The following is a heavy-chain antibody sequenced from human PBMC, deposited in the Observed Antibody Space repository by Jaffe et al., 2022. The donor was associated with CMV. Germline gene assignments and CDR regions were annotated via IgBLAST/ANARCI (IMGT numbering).Heavy chain of an antibody. J-gene: IGHJ3*02. CDR1: GFTFSSYA. CDR3: AKERPRIVGATGGAFDI. D-gene: IGHD1-26*01. V-gene: IGHV3-23*01. Sequence: EVQLLESGGGLVQPGGSLRLSCAASGFTFSSYAMSWVRQAPGKGLEWVSAISGSGGSTYYADSVKGRFTISRDNSKNTLYLQMNSLRAEDTAVYYCAKERPRIVGATGGAFDIWGQGTMVTVSS. CDR2: ISGSGGST.